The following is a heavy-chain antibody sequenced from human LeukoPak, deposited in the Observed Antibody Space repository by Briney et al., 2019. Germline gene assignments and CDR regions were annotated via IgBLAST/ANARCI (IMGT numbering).Heavy chain of an antibody. CDR1: GFTFSNYA. J-gene: IGHJ4*02. V-gene: IGHV3-23*01. Sequence: GGSLRLSCVGSGFTFSNYAMTWVRQGQGPGLQWVSAITGSGGSAFHADSVKGRFAISRDNSKNTLYLQLNSLRDEDTAVYYCATLMRGPTGYSGYGGEDYWGQGTLVTVSS. CDR3: ATLMRGPTGYSGYGGEDY. CDR2: ITGSGGSA. D-gene: IGHD5-12*01.